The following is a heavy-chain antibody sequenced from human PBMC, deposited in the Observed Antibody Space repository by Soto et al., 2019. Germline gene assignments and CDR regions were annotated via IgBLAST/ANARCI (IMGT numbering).Heavy chain of an antibody. V-gene: IGHV4-34*01. CDR3: ARGWGGGIAAAGNVRQYYYYYYGMDV. J-gene: IGHJ6*02. CDR2: INHSGST. Sequence: SETLSLTCAVYGGSFSGYYWSWIRQPPGKGLEWIGEINHSGSTNYNPSLKSRVTISVDTSKNQFSLKLSSVTAADTAVYYCARGWGGGIAAAGNVRQYYYYYYGMDVWGQGTTVTVSS. D-gene: IGHD6-13*01. CDR1: GGSFSGYY.